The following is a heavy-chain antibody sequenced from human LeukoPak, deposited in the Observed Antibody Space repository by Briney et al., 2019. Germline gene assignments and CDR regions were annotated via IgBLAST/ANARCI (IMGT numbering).Heavy chain of an antibody. Sequence: GSSVKVSCKASGCTFSSYTISWVRQAPGQGLDWMGRLIPILGIANYAQKFQGRVTITADKSTSTAYMELSSLRAEDTAVYYCARDPSPLPYTKWFDPWGQGTLVTVSP. CDR3: ARDPSPLPYTKWFDP. CDR1: GCTFSSYT. D-gene: IGHD3-9*01. V-gene: IGHV1-69*04. CDR2: LIPILGIA. J-gene: IGHJ5*02.